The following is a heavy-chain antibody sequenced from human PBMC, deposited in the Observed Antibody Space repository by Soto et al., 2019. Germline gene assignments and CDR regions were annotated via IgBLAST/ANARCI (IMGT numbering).Heavy chain of an antibody. V-gene: IGHV4-31*03. D-gene: IGHD6-6*01. CDR1: GGSISSGGYY. J-gene: IGHJ6*02. Sequence: QVQLQESGPGLVKPSQTLSLTCTVSGGSISSGGYYWSWIRQHPGKGLEWIGYIYYSGSTYYNPSLKSRVTISVDTAKTQFSLKLSSVTAADTAVYYCARDGKAARDYYGMDGWGQGTTVTVSS. CDR3: ARDGKAARDYYGMDG. CDR2: IYYSGST.